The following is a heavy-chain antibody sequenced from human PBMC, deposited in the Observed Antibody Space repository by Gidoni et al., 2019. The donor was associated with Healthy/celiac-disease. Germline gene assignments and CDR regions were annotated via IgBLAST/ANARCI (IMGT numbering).Heavy chain of an antibody. V-gene: IGHV1-69*09. D-gene: IGHD3-3*01. J-gene: IGHJ6*02. CDR3: ARETVRFLEQPYYYYYGMDV. Sequence: QVQLVQSGAEVKKPGSSVKVSCKASGGTFSSYAISWVRQAPGQGLEWMGRIIPILGIANYAQKCQGRVTITADKSTSTAYMELSSLRSEDTAVYYCARETVRFLEQPYYYYYGMDVWGQGTTVTVSS. CDR1: GGTFSSYA. CDR2: IIPILGIA.